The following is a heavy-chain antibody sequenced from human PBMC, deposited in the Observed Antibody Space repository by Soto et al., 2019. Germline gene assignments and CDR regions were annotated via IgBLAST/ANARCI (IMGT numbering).Heavy chain of an antibody. D-gene: IGHD2-2*01. CDR3: ARACSSTSCYADDAFDI. Sequence: EVQLVESGGGLVKPGGSLRLSCAASGFTFSSYSMNWVRQAPGKGLEWVSSISSSSSYIYYADSVKGRFTISGDNAKNSLYLQMNSLRAEDTAVYYCARACSSTSCYADDAFDIWGQGTMVTVSS. J-gene: IGHJ3*02. V-gene: IGHV3-21*01. CDR1: GFTFSSYS. CDR2: ISSSSSYI.